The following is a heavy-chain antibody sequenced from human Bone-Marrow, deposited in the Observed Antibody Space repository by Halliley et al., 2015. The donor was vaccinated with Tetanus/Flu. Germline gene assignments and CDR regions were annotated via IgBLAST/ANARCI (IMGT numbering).Heavy chain of an antibody. J-gene: IGHJ4*02. Sequence: TLSLTCSVSGGSIRSFYWSWIRQPPGKGLEWVGYMYYSGTPNYNPSLESRLTISLDTSKNQFSLKLSSVTAADTAVYYCAREFRISVFPYYFDYWGQGTLVTVSS. CDR3: AREFRISVFPYYFDY. CDR1: GGSIRSFY. CDR2: MYYSGTP. V-gene: IGHV4-59*01.